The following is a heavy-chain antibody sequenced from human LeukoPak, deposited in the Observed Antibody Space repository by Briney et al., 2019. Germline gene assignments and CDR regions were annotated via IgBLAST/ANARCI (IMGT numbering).Heavy chain of an antibody. CDR3: ARLLPYCSEGICYFWEYFDS. D-gene: IGHD2-15*01. V-gene: IGHV4-39*02. CDR2: FYYTGDT. J-gene: IGHJ4*02. CDR1: GGSITSSTYS. Sequence: SETLSLTCPVSGGSITSSTYSWASLRQPPGKGLEWIGSFYYTGDTYYAPSLKSRVTISVDSSKNHFSLNLTSLTAADTAVYYWARLLPYCSEGICYFWEYFDSWGQGTLVTVSS.